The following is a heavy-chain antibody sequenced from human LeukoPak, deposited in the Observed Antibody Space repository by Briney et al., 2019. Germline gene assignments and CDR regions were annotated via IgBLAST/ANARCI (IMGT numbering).Heavy chain of an antibody. J-gene: IGHJ4*02. CDR1: GYTFTCYY. V-gene: IGHV1-2*04. CDR2: INPNSGGT. D-gene: IGHD5-12*01. Sequence: ASVKVSCKASGYTFTCYYMHWVRQAPGQGLEWMGWINPNSGGTNYAQKFQGWATMTRDTSISTAYMELSRLRSDDTAVYYCARGAWSGYDFDYWGQGTLVTVSS. CDR3: ARGAWSGYDFDY.